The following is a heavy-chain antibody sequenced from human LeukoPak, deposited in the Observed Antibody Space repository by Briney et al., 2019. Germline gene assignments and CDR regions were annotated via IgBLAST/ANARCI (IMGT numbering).Heavy chain of an antibody. V-gene: IGHV3-48*01. Sequence: GGSLRLSCAASGFTFSSYSMNWVRQATGRGLEWVSYISSSSSTIYYADSVKGRFTISRDNAKNSLYLQMNSLRAEDTAVYYCARVADIVVVPAAHIPPYYYYYMDVWGKGTTVTVSS. CDR2: ISSSSSTI. CDR1: GFTFSSYS. D-gene: IGHD2-2*01. CDR3: ARVADIVVVPAAHIPPYYYYYMDV. J-gene: IGHJ6*03.